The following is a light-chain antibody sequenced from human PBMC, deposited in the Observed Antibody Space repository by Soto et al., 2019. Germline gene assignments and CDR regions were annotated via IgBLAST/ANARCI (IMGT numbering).Light chain of an antibody. CDR2: DVT. Sequence: QSVLTQPRSVSGSPGQSVTISCTGTSSDIGDYNYVSWYQQHPGKAPQLIIYDVTKRPSGVPDRFSGSKSDNTASLTISGLQDEDEADYYCCSYAATNAFLLGTVTKIXVL. CDR3: CSYAATNAFL. CDR1: SSDIGDYNY. J-gene: IGLJ1*01. V-gene: IGLV2-11*01.